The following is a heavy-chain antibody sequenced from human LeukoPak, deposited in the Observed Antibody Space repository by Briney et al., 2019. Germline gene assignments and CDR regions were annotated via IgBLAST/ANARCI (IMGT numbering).Heavy chain of an antibody. Sequence: GGSLRLSCAASGFTLNSNYMSWVRQAPGKGLEWVSVFYSGGSTYYADSVRGRFTISRDSSKNTVYLQMNSLSAEDTAVYYCAREARYGSGWHFDSWGRGTLVTVSS. CDR3: AREARYGSGWHFDS. D-gene: IGHD6-19*01. CDR2: FYSGGST. CDR1: GFTLNSNY. V-gene: IGHV3-53*05. J-gene: IGHJ4*02.